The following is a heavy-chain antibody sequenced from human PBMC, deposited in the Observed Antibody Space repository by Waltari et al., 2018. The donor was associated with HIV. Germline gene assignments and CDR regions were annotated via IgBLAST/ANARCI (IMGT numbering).Heavy chain of an antibody. CDR2: IKLNGGNR. Sequence: QVSLVQSGAEVKKPGASVKVSCKASGYTFTRYDINWVRQATGQGLEWMGWIKLNGGNRGYAQKFQGRVTLTKDSTITTACMELSDLRSDDTAIYYCVRVAGSIDYWGQGTLVTVSS. CDR1: GYTFTRYD. CDR3: VRVAGSIDY. J-gene: IGHJ4*02. V-gene: IGHV1-8*01.